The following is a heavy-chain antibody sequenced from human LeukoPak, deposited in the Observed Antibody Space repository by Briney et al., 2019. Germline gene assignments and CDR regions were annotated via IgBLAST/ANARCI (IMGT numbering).Heavy chain of an antibody. J-gene: IGHJ6*03. CDR1: GFTFSDYY. D-gene: IGHD6-19*01. CDR2: ISSSGSTI. Sequence: GGSLRLSCAASGFTFSDYYMSWIRQAPGKGLEWVSYISSSGSTIYYADSVKGRFTISRDNAKNSLYLQMNGLRAEDTAVYYCARGNSSGWVYILRYYYYYMDVWGKGTTVTISS. V-gene: IGHV3-11*01. CDR3: ARGNSSGWVYILRYYYYYMDV.